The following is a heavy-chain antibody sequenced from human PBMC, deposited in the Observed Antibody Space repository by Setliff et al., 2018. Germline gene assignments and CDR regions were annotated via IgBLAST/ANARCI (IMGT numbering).Heavy chain of an antibody. D-gene: IGHD3-3*01. J-gene: IGHJ4*02. CDR2: IYNGGSGT. CDR3: AKGRRTIRSHLDY. CDR1: GFTFSNYW. V-gene: IGHV3-23*03. Sequence: GGSLRLSCAASGFTFSNYWMTWVRQAPGKGLELVSMIYNGGSGTYYIDSVKGRFTISRDESQNTIHLEMTSLRADDTAVYYCAKGRRTIRSHLDYWGQGTQVTVSS.